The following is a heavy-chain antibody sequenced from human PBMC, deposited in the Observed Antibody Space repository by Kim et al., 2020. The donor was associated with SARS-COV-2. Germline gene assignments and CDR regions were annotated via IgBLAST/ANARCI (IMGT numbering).Heavy chain of an antibody. CDR1: GGSFSGYY. CDR3: ARLKPRWRFGELLRPLYYFDY. CDR2: INHSGST. D-gene: IGHD3-10*01. J-gene: IGHJ4*02. Sequence: SETLSLTCAVYGGSFSGYYWSWIRQPPGKGLEWIGEINHSGSTNYNPSLKSRVTISVDTSKNQFSLKLSSVTAADTAVYYCARLKPRWRFGELLRPLYYFDYWGQGTLVTVSS. V-gene: IGHV4-34*01.